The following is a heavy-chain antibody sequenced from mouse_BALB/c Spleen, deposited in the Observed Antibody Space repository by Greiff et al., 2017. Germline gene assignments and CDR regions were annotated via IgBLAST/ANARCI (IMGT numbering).Heavy chain of an antibody. J-gene: IGHJ2*01. CDR2: IRSKSNNYAT. Sequence: GGGLVQPKGSLKLSCAASGFTFNTYAMNWVRQAPGKGLEWVARIRSKSNNYATYYADSVKDRFTISRDDSQSMLYLQMNNLKTEDTAMYYCVRGVRGFDYWGQGTTLTVSS. V-gene: IGHV10-1*02. CDR1: GFTFNTYA. CDR3: VRGVRGFDY. D-gene: IGHD2-14*01.